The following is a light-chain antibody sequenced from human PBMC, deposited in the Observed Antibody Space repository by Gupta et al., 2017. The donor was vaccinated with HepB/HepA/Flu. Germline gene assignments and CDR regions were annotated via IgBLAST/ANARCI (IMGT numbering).Light chain of an antibody. J-gene: IGLJ3*02. CDR2: YHN. CDR3: QVWDNSIDAVV. CDR1: SNNVGNQG. Sequence: QAGLTQPPSVTDGLGQTATLTCTGHSNNVGNQGAAWLQQHQGHPPKLLSYYHNDRPSGIPERFSGSKSGNTATLTISGVEAGDEADYYCQVWDNSIDAVVFGGGTKLTVL. V-gene: IGLV10-54*04.